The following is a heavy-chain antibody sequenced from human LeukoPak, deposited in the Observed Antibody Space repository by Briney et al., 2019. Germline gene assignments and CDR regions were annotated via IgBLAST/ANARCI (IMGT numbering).Heavy chain of an antibody. CDR2: ISWDGGTT. D-gene: IGHD1-26*01. J-gene: IGHJ6*03. CDR1: GFTFDDYT. CDR3: AKDGEAGATGFYYYYMDV. Sequence: PGGSPRPSCAASGFTFDDYTMQWVRQAPGKCLEWVYLISWDGGTTYYADSVKGRFTISRDNSKNSLYLQMNSLRTEDTALYYWAKDGEAGATGFYYYYMDVWGKGTTVTVSS. V-gene: IGHV3-43*01.